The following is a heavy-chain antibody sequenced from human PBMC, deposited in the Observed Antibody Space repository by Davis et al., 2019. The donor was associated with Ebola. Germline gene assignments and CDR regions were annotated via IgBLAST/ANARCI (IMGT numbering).Heavy chain of an antibody. CDR1: GGSISSSPYY. CDR2: IHRRGST. CDR3: ARHVTKSTGDAFDI. J-gene: IGHJ3*02. V-gene: IGHV4-39*01. Sequence: SETLSLTCTVSGGSISSSPYYWGWIRQPPRKGLEWIGSIHRRGSTYYNPSLQSRVTISVDTSKNQFSLKMSSVTAADTAVYYCARHVTKSTGDAFDIWGQGTKVTVSS. D-gene: IGHD2-8*02.